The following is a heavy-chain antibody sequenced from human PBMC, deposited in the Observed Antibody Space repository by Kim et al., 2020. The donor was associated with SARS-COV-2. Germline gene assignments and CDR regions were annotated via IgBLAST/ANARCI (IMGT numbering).Heavy chain of an antibody. J-gene: IGHJ6*02. CDR2: IKSKTDGGTT. D-gene: IGHD2-8*01. Sequence: GGSLRLSCAASGFTFSNACMSWVRQAPGKGLEWVGRIKSKTDGGTTDYAAPVKGRFTISRDDSKNTLYLQMNSLKTEDTAVYYCTTSDCTNGVCYTPYYYGMDVWGQGTTVTVSS. CDR3: TTSDCTNGVCYTPYYYGMDV. V-gene: IGHV3-15*01. CDR1: GFTFSNAC.